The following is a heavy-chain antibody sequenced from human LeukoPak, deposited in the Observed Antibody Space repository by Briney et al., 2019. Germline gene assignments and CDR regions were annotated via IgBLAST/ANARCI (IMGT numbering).Heavy chain of an antibody. CDR1: GGSISISSYY. J-gene: IGHJ4*02. CDR3: ARLPVGVWGSYRYRYFDY. Sequence: SETLSLTCTVSGGSISISSYYWGWIRQPPGKGLEWFGSIYYSGSTYSNPSLKSRVTISVDTSKNQFSLKLSSVTAADTAVYYCARLPVGVWGSYRYRYFDYWGQGTLVTVSS. CDR2: IYYSGST. V-gene: IGHV4-39*01. D-gene: IGHD3-16*02.